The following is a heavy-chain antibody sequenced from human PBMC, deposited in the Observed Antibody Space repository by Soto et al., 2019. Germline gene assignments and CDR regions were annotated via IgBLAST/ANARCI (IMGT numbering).Heavy chain of an antibody. Sequence: EVQLLESGGGLVQPGGSLRLSCAASGFTFSSYAMSWVRQAPGKGLEWVSAISGSGGSTYYTDSVKGRFTISRDNSKNTLYLQMNSLRAEDTAVYYCAKRRRDYGDLRYFDLWGRGTLVTVSS. V-gene: IGHV3-23*01. CDR3: AKRRRDYGDLRYFDL. J-gene: IGHJ2*01. CDR1: GFTFSSYA. D-gene: IGHD4-17*01. CDR2: ISGSGGST.